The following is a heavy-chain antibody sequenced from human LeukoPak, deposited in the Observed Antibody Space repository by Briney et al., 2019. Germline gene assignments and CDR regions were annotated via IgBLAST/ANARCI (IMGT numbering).Heavy chain of an antibody. CDR2: IYYSGST. CDR1: GGSISSYY. CDR3: ARQIAAAGTRHIDY. D-gene: IGHD6-13*01. Sequence: SETLSLTCTVSGGSISSYYWSWIRQPPGKGLEWIGYIYYSGSTNYNPSLKSRVTISVDTFKNQFSLKLSSVTAADTAVYYCARQIAAAGTRHIDYWGQGTLVTVSS. J-gene: IGHJ4*02. V-gene: IGHV4-59*08.